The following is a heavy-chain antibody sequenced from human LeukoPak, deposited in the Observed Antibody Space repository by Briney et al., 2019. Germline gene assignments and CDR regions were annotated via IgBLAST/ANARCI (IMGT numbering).Heavy chain of an antibody. CDR2: IRYDGSNK. V-gene: IGHV3-30*02. D-gene: IGHD2-15*01. Sequence: PGGSLRLSCAASGFTFSSYGMHWVRQAPGKGLEWVAFIRYDGSNKYYADSVKGRFTISRDNSKNTLYLQMNSLRAEDTAMYYCAKNGGYCSGGSCYLNYYYYYMDVWGKGTTVTISS. J-gene: IGHJ6*03. CDR3: AKNGGYCSGGSCYLNYYYYYMDV. CDR1: GFTFSSYG.